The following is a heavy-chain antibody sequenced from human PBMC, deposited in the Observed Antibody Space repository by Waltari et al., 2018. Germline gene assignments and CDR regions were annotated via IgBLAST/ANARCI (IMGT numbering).Heavy chain of an antibody. CDR1: GFTVGNNQ. Sequence: EVQLVESGGGLVQPGGSLRLSCAASGFTVGNNQMSWVRQAPGKGLEWVSLIYSAGSTDYADSVKGRFTISRDNSKNTLYLQMNSLRVEDTAVYYCARGRGWCDYWGQGTLVTVSS. CDR3: ARGRGWCDY. D-gene: IGHD6-19*01. CDR2: IYSAGST. J-gene: IGHJ4*02. V-gene: IGHV3-66*02.